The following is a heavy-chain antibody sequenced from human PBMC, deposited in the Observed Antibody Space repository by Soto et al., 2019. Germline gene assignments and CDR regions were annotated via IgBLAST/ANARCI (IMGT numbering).Heavy chain of an antibody. Sequence: GASVKVSCKASGYTFTSYGISWVRQAPGQGLEWMGWISAYNGNTNYAQKLQGRVTMTTDTSTSTAYMELRSLRSDDTAVYYCARVPLTYYYDSSGYNYFDYWGQGTLVTVSS. CDR3: ARVPLTYYYDSSGYNYFDY. J-gene: IGHJ4*02. V-gene: IGHV1-18*01. D-gene: IGHD3-22*01. CDR1: GYTFTSYG. CDR2: ISAYNGNT.